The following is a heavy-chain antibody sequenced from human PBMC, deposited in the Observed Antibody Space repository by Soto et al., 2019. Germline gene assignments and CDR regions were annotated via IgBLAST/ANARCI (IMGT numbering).Heavy chain of an antibody. CDR2: IHPSGGGS. D-gene: IGHD2-21*02. Sequence: QVQLVQSGAEVKKPGASVKVSCKSSGYPFNTYYLHWVRQAPGQGLEWMGMIHPSGGGSTYAQKSGGRATMTMTSPPSTVLRELTSLKSADPAVYFCARGGHMAGVTDIFAPWGQETLAPVSS. CDR1: GYPFNTYY. J-gene: IGHJ5*02. V-gene: IGHV1-46*02. CDR3: ARGGHMAGVTDIFAP.